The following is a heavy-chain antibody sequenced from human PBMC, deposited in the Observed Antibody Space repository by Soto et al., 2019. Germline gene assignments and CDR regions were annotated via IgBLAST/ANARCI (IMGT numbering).Heavy chain of an antibody. CDR3: ASPGSWYLDAFDI. Sequence: GGSLRLSCAASGFTFSSYAMHWVRQAPGKGLEWVAVISYDGSNKYYADSVKGRFTISRDNSKNTLYLQMNSLRAEDTAVYYCASPGSWYLDAFDIWGQGTMVTVSS. J-gene: IGHJ3*02. D-gene: IGHD6-13*01. V-gene: IGHV3-30-3*01. CDR2: ISYDGSNK. CDR1: GFTFSSYA.